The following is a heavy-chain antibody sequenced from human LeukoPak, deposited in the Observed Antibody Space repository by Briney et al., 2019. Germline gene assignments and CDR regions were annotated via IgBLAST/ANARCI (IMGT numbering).Heavy chain of an antibody. Sequence: GTSLRLSCAASGFSFLRYDMHWVRQAPAKGLEWVAATSYDGTSELYADFVKGRFSISRDNSRNTLSLQMDTLRPEDTAIYYCARAKGLAGSYLDNWFDRWGQGTRVIVSS. CDR2: TSYDGTSE. D-gene: IGHD1-26*01. V-gene: IGHV3-30*04. CDR1: GFSFLRYD. CDR3: ARAKGLAGSYLDNWFDR. J-gene: IGHJ5*02.